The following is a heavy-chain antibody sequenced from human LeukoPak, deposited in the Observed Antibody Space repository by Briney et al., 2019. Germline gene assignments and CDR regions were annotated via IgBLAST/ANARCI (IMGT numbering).Heavy chain of an antibody. CDR2: IIPIFGTA. CDR1: GGTFSSYA. D-gene: IGHD1-26*01. Sequence: ASVKVSCKAPGGTFSSYAISWVRQAPGQGLEWMGGIIPIFGTANYAQKFQGRVTMTRDTSTSTVYMELSSLRSEDTAVYYCARGLVGATGIRYWGQGTLVTVSS. J-gene: IGHJ4*02. V-gene: IGHV1-69*05. CDR3: ARGLVGATGIRY.